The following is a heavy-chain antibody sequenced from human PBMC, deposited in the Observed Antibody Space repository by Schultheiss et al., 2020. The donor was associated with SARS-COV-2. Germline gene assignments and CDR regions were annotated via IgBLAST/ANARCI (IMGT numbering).Heavy chain of an antibody. V-gene: IGHV1-69*01. J-gene: IGHJ6*02. CDR3: ARDQREYYYYGMDV. D-gene: IGHD1-26*01. CDR1: GYTFTSYG. CDR2: IIPIFGTA. Sequence: VSCKASGYTFTSYGISWVRQAPGQGLEWMGGIIPIFGTANYAQKFQGRVTITADESTSTAYMELSSLRSEDTAVYYCARDQREYYYYGMDVWGQGTTVTVSS.